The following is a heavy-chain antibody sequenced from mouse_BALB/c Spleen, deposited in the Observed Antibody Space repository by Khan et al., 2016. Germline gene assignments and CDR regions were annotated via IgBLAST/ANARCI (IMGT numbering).Heavy chain of an antibody. CDR3: ARQEEYPHYYAMDY. CDR2: ISSGGSYT. CDR1: GFTFSSYA. V-gene: IGHV5-9-3*01. J-gene: IGHJ4*01. Sequence: EVELVESGGGLVKPGGSLKLSCAASGFTFSSYAMSWVRQTPEKRLEWVATISSGGSYTYYPDSVKGRFTISRDNAKNTLYLKMSSLRSEDTAMYYCARQEEYPHYYAMDYWGQGTSVTVSS.